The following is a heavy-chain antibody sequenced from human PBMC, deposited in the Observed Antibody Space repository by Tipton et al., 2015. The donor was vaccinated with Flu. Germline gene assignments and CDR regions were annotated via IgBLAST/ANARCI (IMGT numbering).Heavy chain of an antibody. CDR2: ISYDGSNT. D-gene: IGHD5-12*01. CDR1: GFIFSTYG. J-gene: IGHJ3*02. V-gene: IGHV3-30*18. CDR3: AKDLSRGYRLDDAFDI. Sequence: SLSLSCAASGFIFSTYGMHWVRQAPGKGLEWVAVISYDGSNTYYADSVKGRFTISRDNSKNTLYLQMNSLRDEDTAVYYCAKDLSRGYRLDDAFDIWGQGTMVTVSS.